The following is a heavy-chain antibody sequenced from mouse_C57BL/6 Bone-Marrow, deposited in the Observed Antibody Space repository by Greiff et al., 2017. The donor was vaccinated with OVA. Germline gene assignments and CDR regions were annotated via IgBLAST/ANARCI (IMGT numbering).Heavy chain of an antibody. CDR2: IHPNSGST. J-gene: IGHJ2*01. V-gene: IGHV1-64*01. CDR1: GYTFTSYW. D-gene: IGHD1-1*01. Sequence: QVQLQQSGAELVKPGASVKLSCKASGYTFTSYWMHWVKQRPGQGLEWIGMIHPNSGSTNYNEKFKSKATLTVDKSSSTAYMQLSSLTSEDSAVYYCAREGFYYYGSSPHYFDYWGQGTTLTVSS. CDR3: AREGFYYYGSSPHYFDY.